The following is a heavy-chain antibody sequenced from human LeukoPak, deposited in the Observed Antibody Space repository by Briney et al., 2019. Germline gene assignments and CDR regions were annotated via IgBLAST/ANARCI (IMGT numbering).Heavy chain of an antibody. Sequence: ETLSLTCTVSGGSIRSSSYYWAWIRQPPGKGLEWIATGHYSGSTFYNPSLKSRLTLSIDTSKNLFSLQVTSVTAADSAMYYCVRGQGAFGGYEWANWFDPWGQGTLVTVSS. J-gene: IGHJ5*02. V-gene: IGHV4-39*02. CDR1: GGSIRSSSYY. CDR3: VRGQGAFGGYEWANWFDP. D-gene: IGHD5-12*01. CDR2: GHYSGST.